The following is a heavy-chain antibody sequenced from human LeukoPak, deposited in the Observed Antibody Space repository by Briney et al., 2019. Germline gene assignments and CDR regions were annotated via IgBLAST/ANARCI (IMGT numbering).Heavy chain of an antibody. J-gene: IGHJ4*02. Sequence: ASVKVSCKASGYTFTSYGISWVRQAPGQGLEWMGWISAYNGNTNYAQKPQGRVTMTTDTSTSTAYMELRSLRSDDTAVYYCARSYYYGSGSLYYFDYWGQGTLVTVSS. CDR3: ARSYYYGSGSLYYFDY. CDR1: GYTFTSYG. V-gene: IGHV1-18*01. CDR2: ISAYNGNT. D-gene: IGHD3-10*01.